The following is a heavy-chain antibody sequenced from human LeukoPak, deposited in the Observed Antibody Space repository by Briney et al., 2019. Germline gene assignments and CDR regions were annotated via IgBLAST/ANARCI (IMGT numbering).Heavy chain of an antibody. J-gene: IGHJ6*03. CDR3: ARVRLYSSGWSDYYYYYYMDV. V-gene: IGHV4-61*02. D-gene: IGHD6-19*01. CDR2: IYTSGST. Sequence: SETPSLTCTVSGGSISSGSYYWSWIRQPAGKGLEWIGRIYTSGSTNYNPSLKSRVTISVDTSKNQFSPKLSSVTAADTAVYYCARVRLYSSGWSDYYYYYYMDVWGKGTTVTVSS. CDR1: GGSISSGSYY.